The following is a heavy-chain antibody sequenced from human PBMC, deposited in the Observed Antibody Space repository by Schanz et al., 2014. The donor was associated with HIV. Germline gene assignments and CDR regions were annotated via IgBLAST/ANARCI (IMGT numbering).Heavy chain of an antibody. CDR2: IRQDGGQT. D-gene: IGHD3-22*01. Sequence: EVQLVESGGGLIQRGGSLRLSCAASGFTFNTYWMTWVRQAPGKGLQWVANIRQDGGQTYYVDSVKGRFTISRDNTKNSLYLEMDSLRAEDTAMYYCTRDAFYYDSPFDFWGQGTMVTVSS. V-gene: IGHV3-7*03. CDR3: TRDAFYYDSPFDF. CDR1: GFTFNTYW. J-gene: IGHJ3*01.